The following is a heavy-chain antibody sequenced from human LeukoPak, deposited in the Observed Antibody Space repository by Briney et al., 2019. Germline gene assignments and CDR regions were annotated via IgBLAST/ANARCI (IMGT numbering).Heavy chain of an antibody. CDR2: ISYDGSNK. CDR1: GFTFSSYA. CDR3: ATEVVGSSSPFDY. D-gene: IGHD6-6*01. J-gene: IGHJ4*02. V-gene: IGHV3-30*04. Sequence: PGGSLRLSCAASGFTFSSYALHWVRQAPGKGLEWVAVISYDGSNKYYADSVKGRFTISRDNSKNTLYLQMNSLRAEDTAVYYCATEVVGSSSPFDYWGQGTLVTVSS.